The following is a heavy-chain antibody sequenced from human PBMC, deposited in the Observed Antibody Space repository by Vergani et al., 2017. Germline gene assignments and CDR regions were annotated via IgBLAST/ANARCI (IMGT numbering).Heavy chain of an antibody. J-gene: IGHJ3*02. CDR2: IKSKTDGGTT. D-gene: IGHD1-26*01. CDR1: GFTFSNAW. Sequence: VQLVESGGGVVQPGRSLRLSCAASGFTFSNAWMRWVRQAPGKGLEWVGRIKSKTDGGTTDYAAPLKGRFTITRDDSQNTLYLQMNSLKTEDTAVYYCKVWDDAFDIWGQGTMVTVSS. CDR3: KVWDDAFDI. V-gene: IGHV3-15*01.